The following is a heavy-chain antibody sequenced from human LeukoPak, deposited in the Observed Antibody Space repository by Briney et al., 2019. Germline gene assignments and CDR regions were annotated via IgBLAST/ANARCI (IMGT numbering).Heavy chain of an antibody. J-gene: IGHJ4*02. CDR1: GGSISGSSYY. D-gene: IGHD6-6*01. CDR2: IYYSGNT. Sequence: KPSETLSLTCTVSGGSISGSSYYWGWIRQPPGKGLEWIASIYYSGNTYYNPSLKSRVSISVDTSKNQFSLKLSSVTAADTAVYYCARPVGYSSSSGDDYWGQGTLVTVSS. V-gene: IGHV4-39*01. CDR3: ARPVGYSSSSGDDY.